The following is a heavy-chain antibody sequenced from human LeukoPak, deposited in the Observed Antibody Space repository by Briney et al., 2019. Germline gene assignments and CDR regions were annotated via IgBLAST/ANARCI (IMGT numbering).Heavy chain of an antibody. J-gene: IGHJ3*01. V-gene: IGHV4-34*01. CDR3: ARLSPLVDC. CDR1: GGSFSGYY. D-gene: IGHD3/OR15-3a*01. CDR2: INHSGST. Sequence: SETLSLTCAVYGGSFSGYYWSWIRQPPGKGLEWIGEINHSGSTNYNPSLKSRVTISVDTSKNQFSLKLSSVTAADTAVYFCARLSPLVDCWGQGTMVTVSS.